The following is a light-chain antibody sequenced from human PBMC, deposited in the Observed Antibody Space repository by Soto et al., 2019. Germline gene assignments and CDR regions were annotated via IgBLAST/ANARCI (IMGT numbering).Light chain of an antibody. CDR3: CSFTSGSTL. Sequence: QSALTQPASVSGSPGQSITISCTGTSSDVGGYNFVSWYQQHPGKAPQLMIYEVSNRPSGVSNRFSGSKSGHTSSLTISGLQSEYEADYYCCSFTSGSTLFGTGTKLTVL. V-gene: IGLV2-14*01. CDR1: SSDVGGYNF. CDR2: EVS. J-gene: IGLJ1*01.